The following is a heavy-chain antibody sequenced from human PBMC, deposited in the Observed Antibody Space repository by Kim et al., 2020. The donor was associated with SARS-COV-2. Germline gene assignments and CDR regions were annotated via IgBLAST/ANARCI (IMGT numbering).Heavy chain of an antibody. CDR3: ARDPQQFLDERVPTLNYYFDY. Sequence: GGSLRLSCAASGFTFSSYAMHWVRQAPGKGLEWVAVISYDGSNKYYADSVKGRFTISRDNSKNTLYLQMNSLRAEDTAVYYCARDPQQFLDERVPTLNYYFDYWGQGTLVTVSS. V-gene: IGHV3-30*04. CDR2: ISYDGSNK. J-gene: IGHJ4*02. CDR1: GFTFSSYA. D-gene: IGHD3-3*01.